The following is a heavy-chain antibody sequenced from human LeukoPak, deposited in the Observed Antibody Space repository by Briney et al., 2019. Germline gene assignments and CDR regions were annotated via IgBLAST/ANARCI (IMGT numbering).Heavy chain of an antibody. V-gene: IGHV4-30-4*01. CDR1: GGSISSGDYY. CDR3: ARGYDSSGYYDY. Sequence: SETLSLTCTVSGGSISSGDYYWSWIRQPPGKGLEWIGYIYYSGSTNYNPSLKGRVTISVDTSKNQFSLKLSSVTAADTAVYYCARGYDSSGYYDYWGQGTLVTVSS. CDR2: IYYSGST. J-gene: IGHJ4*02. D-gene: IGHD3-22*01.